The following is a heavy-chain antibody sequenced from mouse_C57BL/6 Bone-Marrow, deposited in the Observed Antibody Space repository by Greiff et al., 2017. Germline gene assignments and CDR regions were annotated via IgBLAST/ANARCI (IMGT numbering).Heavy chain of an antibody. V-gene: IGHV14-4*01. J-gene: IGHJ1*03. CDR3: TTSRYFDG. CDR1: GFNIKDDY. CDR2: IDPENGDT. Sequence: EVQLQQSGAELVRPGASVKLSCTASGFNIKDDYMHWVKQRPEQGLEWIGWIDPENGDTEYASKVQGKATITADTASNTAYLQLSSLTSDDTAVYYCTTSRYFDGWGTGTTVTVSS.